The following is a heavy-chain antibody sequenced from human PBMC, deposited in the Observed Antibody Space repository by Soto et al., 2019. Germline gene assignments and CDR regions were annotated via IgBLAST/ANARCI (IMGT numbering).Heavy chain of an antibody. D-gene: IGHD3-3*01. V-gene: IGHV4-34*01. CDR1: GGSFSGYY. J-gene: IGHJ4*02. CDR3: ARGLGRITIFGVVIPTSAFDY. Sequence: QVQLQQWGAGLLKPSETLSLTCAVYGGSFSGYYWSWIRQPPGKGLEWIGEINHSGSTNYNPSLKSRVTISVDTSKNQFSLKLRSVTAADTAVYYCARGLGRITIFGVVIPTSAFDYWGQGTLVTVSS. CDR2: INHSGST.